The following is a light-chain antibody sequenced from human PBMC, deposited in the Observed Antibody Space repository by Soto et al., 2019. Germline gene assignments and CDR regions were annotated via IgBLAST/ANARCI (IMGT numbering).Light chain of an antibody. Sequence: DIQMTQSPSTLSASMGDSVTIXXRASQTIFSWLAWYQQKPGTPPKVXIYKASTLQSGVPSRFSGSGSGTEFTLTISSLQPDDIATYYCQQYHSYSRTFGQGTKVDIK. J-gene: IGKJ1*01. V-gene: IGKV1-5*03. CDR1: QTIFSW. CDR2: KAS. CDR3: QQYHSYSRT.